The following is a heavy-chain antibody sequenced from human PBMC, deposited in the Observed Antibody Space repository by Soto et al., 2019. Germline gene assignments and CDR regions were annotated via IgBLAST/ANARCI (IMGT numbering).Heavy chain of an antibody. D-gene: IGHD3-3*01. V-gene: IGHV4-34*01. CDR1: GGSFSGYY. Sequence: SETLSLTCAVYGGSFSGYYWSWIRQPPGKGLEWIGEINHSGSTNYNPSLKSRVTISVDTSKNQFSLKLSSVTAADTAVYYCSRAVRSRITIFGVVIISNWFDPWGQGTLVTAPQ. CDR3: SRAVRSRITIFGVVIISNWFDP. CDR2: INHSGST. J-gene: IGHJ5*02.